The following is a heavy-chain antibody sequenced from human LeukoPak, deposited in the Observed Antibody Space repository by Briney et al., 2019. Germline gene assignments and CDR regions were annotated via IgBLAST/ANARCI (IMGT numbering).Heavy chain of an antibody. Sequence: GGSLRLSCTASGFTFGDYAMSWFRQAPGKGLEWVGFIRSKAYGGTTEYAASVKGRFTISRGDSKSIAYLQMNSLKTEDTAVYYCTRVNTMIVVVIGGFDYWGQGTLVTVSS. CDR2: IRSKAYGGTT. CDR3: TRVNTMIVVVIGGFDY. J-gene: IGHJ4*02. D-gene: IGHD3-22*01. V-gene: IGHV3-49*03. CDR1: GFTFGDYA.